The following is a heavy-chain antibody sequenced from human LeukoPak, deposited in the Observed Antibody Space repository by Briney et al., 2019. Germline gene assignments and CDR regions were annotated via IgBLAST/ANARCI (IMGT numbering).Heavy chain of an antibody. CDR3: AKSNGYGLVDI. J-gene: IGHJ3*02. CDR2: IYHSGST. Sequence: PSETLSLTCTVSGYSISSGYYWGWIRQPPGKGLEWIGNIYHSGSTYYNPSLNSRVTISVDTSKNQFSLKLSSVTAADTAVYYCAKSNGYGLVDIWGQGTMVTVSS. CDR1: GYSISSGYY. V-gene: IGHV4-38-2*02. D-gene: IGHD3-10*01.